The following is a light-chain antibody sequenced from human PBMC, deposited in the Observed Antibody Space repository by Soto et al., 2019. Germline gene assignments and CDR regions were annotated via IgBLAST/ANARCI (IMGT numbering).Light chain of an antibody. CDR3: QQFGSSSLYT. Sequence: EIVLTQSPGTLSLSPGERATLSCRASQSVSSSYLAWYQQKPGQAPRLLIYGTSSRATGIPDRFSGSGSGTDFTLTISRPAPADFAVYYCQQFGSSSLYTFGQGTKLEIK. V-gene: IGKV3-20*01. J-gene: IGKJ2*01. CDR1: QSVSSSY. CDR2: GTS.